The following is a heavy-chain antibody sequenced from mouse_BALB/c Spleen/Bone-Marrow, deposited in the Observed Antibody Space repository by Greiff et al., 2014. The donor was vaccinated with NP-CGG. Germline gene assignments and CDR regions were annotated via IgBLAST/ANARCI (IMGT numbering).Heavy chain of an antibody. CDR3: ASYYHGSSSFAY. J-gene: IGHJ3*01. D-gene: IGHD1-1*01. CDR2: IDPANGNT. Sequence: EVQLVESGAELVKPGASVKLSCTASGFNTKDTYMHWVKQRPEQGLEWIGRIDPANGNTKYDPKFQGKATITADTSSNTAYLQLSSLTSEDTAVYYCASYYHGSSSFAYWGQGTLVTGSA. CDR1: GFNTKDTY. V-gene: IGHV14-3*02.